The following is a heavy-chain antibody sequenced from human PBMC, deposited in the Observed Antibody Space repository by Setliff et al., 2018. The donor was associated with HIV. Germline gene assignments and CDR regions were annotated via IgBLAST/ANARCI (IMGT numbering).Heavy chain of an antibody. CDR1: GFAFDTYW. CDR2: IQGDGRDK. CDR3: TGHNSYCIAD. Sequence: GGSLRLSCVASGFAFDTYWMTWVRQAPGKGLEWVANIQGDGRDKHYLDSVKGRFTIFRDNAKNSLYLQMNSLRAEDTALYYCTGHNSYCIADWGQGTLVTVSS. D-gene: IGHD2-15*01. V-gene: IGHV3-7*01. J-gene: IGHJ4*02.